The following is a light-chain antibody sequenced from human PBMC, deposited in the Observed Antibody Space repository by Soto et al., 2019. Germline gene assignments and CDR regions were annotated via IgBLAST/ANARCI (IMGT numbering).Light chain of an antibody. CDR3: SSYTTRSTLENV. V-gene: IGLV2-14*03. Sequence: QSVLTQPASVSGSPGQSITISCTGTSSDVGGYNYVSWYQQHPGKAPKLMIYDVNNRPSGVSNRFSGSKSGNTASLTISGLQAEDEADYYCSSYTTRSTLENVFGTGTKLTVL. J-gene: IGLJ1*01. CDR1: SSDVGGYNY. CDR2: DVN.